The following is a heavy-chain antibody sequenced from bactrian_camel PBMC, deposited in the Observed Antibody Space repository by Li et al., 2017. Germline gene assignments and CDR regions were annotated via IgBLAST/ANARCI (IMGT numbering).Heavy chain of an antibody. V-gene: IGHV3S40*01. CDR2: ISRGDVSR. CDR1: YTSRTHC. J-gene: IGHJ4*01. Sequence: VQLVESGGGSVQAGGSLRLSCAYTSRTHCMGWFRQAPGKEREAVAIISRGDVSRYFADSVKGRFTISRDNRTLNLQIDSLQPEDTAMYYCGADPFAGANCDTNLDFPYQGQGTQVTVS. D-gene: IGHD3*01.